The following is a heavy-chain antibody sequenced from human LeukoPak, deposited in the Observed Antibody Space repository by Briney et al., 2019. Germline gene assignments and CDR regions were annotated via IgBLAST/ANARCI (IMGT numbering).Heavy chain of an antibody. CDR1: GYTFTSYG. CDR2: ISAYNGNT. D-gene: IGHD4-23*01. CDR3: ARSIMTTVAYYYYYYMDV. V-gene: IGHV1-18*01. J-gene: IGHJ6*03. Sequence: ASVKVSCKASGYTFTSYGIGWVRQAPGRGLEWMGWISAYNGNTNYAQKLQGRVTMTTDTSTSTAYMELRSLRSDDTAVYYCARSIMTTVAYYYYYYMDVWGKGTTVTVSS.